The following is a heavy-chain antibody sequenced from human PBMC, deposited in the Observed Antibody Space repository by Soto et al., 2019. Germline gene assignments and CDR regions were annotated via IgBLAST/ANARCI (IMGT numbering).Heavy chain of an antibody. CDR3: ASPVGAAAGVEWFDP. J-gene: IGHJ5*02. CDR1: GYTFTSYG. Sequence: GASVKVSCKASGYTFTSYGISWVRQAPGQGLEWMGWISAYNGNTNYAQKLQGRVTMTTDTSTSTAYMELRSLRSDDTAVYYCASPVGAAAGVEWFDPWGQGTLVTVSS. CDR2: ISAYNGNT. D-gene: IGHD6-13*01. V-gene: IGHV1-18*01.